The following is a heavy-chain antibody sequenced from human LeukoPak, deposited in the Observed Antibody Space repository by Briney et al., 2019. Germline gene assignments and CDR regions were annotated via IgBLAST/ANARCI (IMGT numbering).Heavy chain of an antibody. J-gene: IGHJ4*02. D-gene: IGHD1-26*01. CDR1: GDSVSNNSAT. CDR3: ARSGRGYYDY. Sequence: SQTLSLTCAISGDSVSNNSATWNWVRQSPSRGLEWVGKTYYRSKWHNDYAVSVKSRITINPDTTKNQFSLQLSFVTPEDTAIYYCARSGRGYYDYWGQGTLVTVSS. CDR2: TYYRSKWHN. V-gene: IGHV6-1*01.